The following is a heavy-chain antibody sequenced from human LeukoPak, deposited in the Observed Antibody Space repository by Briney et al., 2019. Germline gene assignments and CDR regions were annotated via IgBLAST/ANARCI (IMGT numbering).Heavy chain of an antibody. CDR1: GFTFSSYS. V-gene: IGHV3-21*01. J-gene: IGHJ6*03. Sequence: GGSLRLSYADSGFTFSSYSMNWVRQAPGKGLEWVSSISSSSSYIYYADSVKSRFTISRDNAKNSLYLQMNSLRAEDTAVYYCAGTGRDYYYYMDVWGKGTTVTISS. D-gene: IGHD3-10*01. CDR2: ISSSSSYI. CDR3: AGTGRDYYYYMDV.